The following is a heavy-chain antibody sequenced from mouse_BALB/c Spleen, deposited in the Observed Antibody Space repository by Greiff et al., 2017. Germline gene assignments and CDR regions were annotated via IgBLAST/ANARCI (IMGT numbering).Heavy chain of an antibody. Sequence: ELKLVESGGGLVKPGGSLKLSCAASGFTFSDYYMYWVRQTPEKRLEWVATISDGGSYTYYPDSVKGRFTISRDNAKNNLYLQMSSLKSEDTAMYYCARDAGYGWFAYWGQGTLVTVSA. D-gene: IGHD1-1*02. CDR2: ISDGGSYT. J-gene: IGHJ3*01. CDR1: GFTFSDYY. CDR3: ARDAGYGWFAY. V-gene: IGHV5-4*02.